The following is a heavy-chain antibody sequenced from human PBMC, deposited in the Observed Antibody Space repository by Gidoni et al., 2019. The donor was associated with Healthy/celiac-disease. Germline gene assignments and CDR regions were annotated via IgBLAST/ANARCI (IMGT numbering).Heavy chain of an antibody. CDR1: GFPFSIYS. V-gene: IGHV3-21*01. Sequence: EVQLVESGGGLVKPGGSLRLSCAASGFPFSIYSMNWVRQAPGKGLEWVSSISSSSSYIYYADSVKGRFTISRDNAKNSLYLQMNSLRAEDTAVYYCARDGDIVVVPAANFDYWGQGTLVTVSS. D-gene: IGHD2-2*01. J-gene: IGHJ4*02. CDR2: ISSSSSYI. CDR3: ARDGDIVVVPAANFDY.